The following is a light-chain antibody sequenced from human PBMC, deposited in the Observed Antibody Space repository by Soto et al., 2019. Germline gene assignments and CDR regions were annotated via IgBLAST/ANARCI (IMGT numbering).Light chain of an antibody. CDR1: QSVSSNY. V-gene: IGKV3-20*01. J-gene: IGKJ1*01. CDR2: GAS. Sequence: PGERATLSCRASQSVSSNYLAWYQQKPGQAPKLLIYGASIRATGVPDRFSGSGSGTDFSLTINRLEPEDFAVYFCQNYGNSPLTFGQGTKVEVK. CDR3: QNYGNSPLT.